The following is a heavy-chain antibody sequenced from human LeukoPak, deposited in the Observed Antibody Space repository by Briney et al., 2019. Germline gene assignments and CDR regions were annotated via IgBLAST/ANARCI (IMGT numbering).Heavy chain of an antibody. CDR3: ARDPRGIVGANHSWFDR. Sequence: PSETLSLTCTVSGGSISSNNWIWIPQPAGKGLEGIGRIYSSGSTNYNPSLKSRVTMSVFTSKSQFSLKLISVAAADTAVYYCARDPRGIVGANHSWFDRWGQGTLVTVSS. J-gene: IGHJ5*02. CDR1: GGSISSNN. V-gene: IGHV4-4*07. D-gene: IGHD1-26*01. CDR2: IYSSGST.